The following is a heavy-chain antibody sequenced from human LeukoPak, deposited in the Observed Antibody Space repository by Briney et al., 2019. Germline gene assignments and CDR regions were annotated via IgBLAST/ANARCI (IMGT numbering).Heavy chain of an antibody. D-gene: IGHD3-3*01. J-gene: IGHJ4*02. CDR1: GYTFTDYH. CDR2: INPKKGDT. CDR3: AGDAGPAFGGAFDL. V-gene: IGHV1-2*02. Sequence: GASVKVSCMASGYTFTDYHIHWVRQAPGQGLEWLGWINPKKGDTGYSERIEGRVTMTRDTSISTVYMELRSLTSDDAAVYYCAGDAGPAFGGAFDLWGLGTLVTVSS.